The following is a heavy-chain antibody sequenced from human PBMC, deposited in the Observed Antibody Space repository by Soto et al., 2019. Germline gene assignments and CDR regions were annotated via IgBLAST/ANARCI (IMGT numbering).Heavy chain of an antibody. V-gene: IGHV3-13*01. D-gene: IGHD6-6*01. CDR1: GFTFSSYD. CDR2: IGTAGDT. CDR3: ARALWSSSAFDI. Sequence: GGSLRLSCAASGFTFSSYDMHWVRQATGKGLEWVSAIGTAGDTYYPGSVKGRFTISRENAKNSLYLQMNSLRAGDTAVYYCARALWSSSAFDIWGQGTMVTVSS. J-gene: IGHJ3*02.